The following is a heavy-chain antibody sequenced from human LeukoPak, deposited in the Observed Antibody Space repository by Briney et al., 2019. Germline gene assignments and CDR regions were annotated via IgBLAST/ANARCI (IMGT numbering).Heavy chain of an antibody. V-gene: IGHV3-21*01. CDR2: ISSSSSYI. J-gene: IGHJ6*02. D-gene: IGHD5-18*01. CDR3: ARDSSYGFYGMDV. Sequence: GGSLRLSCAASGFTVSSNYMNWVRQAPGKGLEWVSSISSSSSYIYYADSMKGRFTISRDNAKNSLYLQMNSLRAEDTAVYYCARDSSYGFYGMDVWGQGTTVTVSS. CDR1: GFTVSSNY.